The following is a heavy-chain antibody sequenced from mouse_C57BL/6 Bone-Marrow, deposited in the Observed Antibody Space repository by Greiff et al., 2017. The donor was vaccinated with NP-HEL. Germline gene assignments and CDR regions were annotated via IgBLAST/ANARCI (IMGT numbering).Heavy chain of an antibody. Sequence: QVQLKESGAELARPGASVKLSCKASGYTFTSYGISWVKQRTGQGLEWIGEIYPRSGNTYYNEKFKGKATLTADESSSTAYMELRSLTSEDSAVYFCARPRLPLYYAMDYWGQGTSVTVSS. CDR3: ARPRLPLYYAMDY. D-gene: IGHD5-5*01. V-gene: IGHV1-81*01. CDR2: IYPRSGNT. J-gene: IGHJ4*01. CDR1: GYTFTSYG.